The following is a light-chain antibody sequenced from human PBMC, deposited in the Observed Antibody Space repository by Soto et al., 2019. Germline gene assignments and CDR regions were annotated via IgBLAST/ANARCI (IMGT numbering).Light chain of an antibody. J-gene: IGKJ4*01. Sequence: EIVMTQSPATLSVSPGERATLSCRASQSVSSNLAWYQQKPGQAPRLLIYGASTRATGIPARFSGSGSGTEFTLTISSLQSEDVAVYYCQQYNSWPLTLGGGTKVDIK. V-gene: IGKV3-15*01. CDR2: GAS. CDR3: QQYNSWPLT. CDR1: QSVSSN.